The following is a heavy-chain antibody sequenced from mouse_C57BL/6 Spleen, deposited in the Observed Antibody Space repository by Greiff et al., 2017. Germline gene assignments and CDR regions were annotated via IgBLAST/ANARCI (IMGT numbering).Heavy chain of an antibody. CDR1: GYSFTDYN. D-gene: IGHD3-2*02. J-gene: IGHJ3*01. Sequence: VQLQQSGPELVKPGASVKISCKASGYSFTDYNMNWVKQSNGKSLEWIGEINPNYGTTSYNQKFKGEATLTVDKSSSTAYMQLNSLTSEDSAVYYCARGRTAQATAWFAYWGQGTLVTVSS. CDR2: INPNYGTT. CDR3: ARGRTAQATAWFAY. V-gene: IGHV1-39*01.